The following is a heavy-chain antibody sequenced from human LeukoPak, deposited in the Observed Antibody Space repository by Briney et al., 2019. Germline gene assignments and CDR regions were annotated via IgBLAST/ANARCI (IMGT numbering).Heavy chain of an antibody. J-gene: IGHJ5*02. CDR1: GYTFTSYY. CDR3: ARGITGYSSSWDWFDP. Sequence: ASVKVSCKASGYTFTSYYMHWVRQAPGQGLEWMGIINPSGGSTSYAQKFQGRVTMTRDMSTSTVYMEPSSLRSEDTAVYYCARGITGYSSSWDWFDPWGQGTLVTVSS. CDR2: INPSGGST. V-gene: IGHV1-46*01. D-gene: IGHD6-13*01.